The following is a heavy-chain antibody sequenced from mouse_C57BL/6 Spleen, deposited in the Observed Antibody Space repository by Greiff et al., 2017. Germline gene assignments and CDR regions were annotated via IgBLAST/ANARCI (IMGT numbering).Heavy chain of an antibody. J-gene: IGHJ1*03. Sequence: QVQLQQPGAELVKPGASVKLSCKASGYTFTSYWMQWVKQRPGQGLEWIGEIDPSDSYTNYNQKFKGKATLTVDTSSSTAYMQLSSLTSEDSAVYYCARGGIYDGYPWYFDVWGTGTTVTVSS. D-gene: IGHD2-3*01. CDR3: ARGGIYDGYPWYFDV. V-gene: IGHV1-50*01. CDR2: IDPSDSYT. CDR1: GYTFTSYW.